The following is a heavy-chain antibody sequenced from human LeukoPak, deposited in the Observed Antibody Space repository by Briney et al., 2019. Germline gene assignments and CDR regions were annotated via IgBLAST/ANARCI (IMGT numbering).Heavy chain of an antibody. CDR2: IWYDGSNK. CDR1: GFTFSSYG. Sequence: GGSLRLSCAASGFTFSSYGFHWVRQAPGKGLEWAALIWYDGSNKNYVDSVRGRFTISRDNSKNTVYLQMNSLRAEDTAVYYCARGVFAGDLLTGYWYFDLWGRGTLVTVSS. J-gene: IGHJ2*01. CDR3: ARGVFAGDLLTGYWYFDL. V-gene: IGHV3-33*01. D-gene: IGHD1-20*01.